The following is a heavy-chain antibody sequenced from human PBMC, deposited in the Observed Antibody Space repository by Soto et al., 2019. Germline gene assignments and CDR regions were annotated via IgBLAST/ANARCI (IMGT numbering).Heavy chain of an antibody. CDR1: GGTFSSYA. J-gene: IGHJ4*02. CDR2: IIPIFGTA. Sequence: SVTVSCKASGGTFSSYAISWVRQAPGQGLEWMGGIIPIFGTANYAQKFQGRVTITADESTSTAYMELSSLRSEDTAVYYCASDVPGIAVFRIWGQGTLVTVSS. CDR3: ASDVPGIAVFRI. V-gene: IGHV1-69*13. D-gene: IGHD6-19*01.